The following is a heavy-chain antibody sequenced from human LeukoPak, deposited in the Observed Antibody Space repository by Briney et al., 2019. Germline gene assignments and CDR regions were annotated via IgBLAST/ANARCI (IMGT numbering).Heavy chain of an antibody. J-gene: IGHJ4*02. V-gene: IGHV4-30-2*01. Sequence: SETLSLTCTVSGGSISSSGYSWNWIRQPPGKGLEWIGYIYHSGSTYYNPSLKSRVTISVDRSKNQFSLSLSSVTAADTAVYYCARGYQLPPFDYWGQGTLVTVSS. D-gene: IGHD2-2*01. CDR3: ARGYQLPPFDY. CDR1: GGSISSSGYS. CDR2: IYHSGST.